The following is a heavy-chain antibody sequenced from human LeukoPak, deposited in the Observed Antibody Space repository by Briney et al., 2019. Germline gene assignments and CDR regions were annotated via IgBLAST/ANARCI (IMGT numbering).Heavy chain of an antibody. J-gene: IGHJ4*02. CDR2: VSGSDDST. V-gene: IGHV3-23*01. Sequence: GGSLRLSCPASGFTFSTYAMSWVRQAPGKGLEWVSPVSGSDDSTYYTDSVKGRFTIPRDNSRNTLYLQMYSLRADDTAVYYCATSYCGGNCYSTFAFWGQGTLVTVSS. D-gene: IGHD2-21*02. CDR3: ATSYCGGNCYSTFAF. CDR1: GFTFSTYA.